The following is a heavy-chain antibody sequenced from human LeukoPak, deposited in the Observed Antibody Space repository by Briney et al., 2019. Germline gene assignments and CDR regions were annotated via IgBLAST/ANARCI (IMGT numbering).Heavy chain of an antibody. CDR2: INPNSGGA. J-gene: IGHJ4*02. CDR3: ASGVGATIVPTFDY. Sequence: ASVKVSCKASGYTFTGYYMHWVRQAPGQGLEWMGRINPNSGGANYAQKFQGRVTMTRDTSISTAYTELSRLRSDDTAVYYCASGVGATIVPTFDYWGQGTLVTVSS. V-gene: IGHV1-2*06. D-gene: IGHD1-26*01. CDR1: GYTFTGYY.